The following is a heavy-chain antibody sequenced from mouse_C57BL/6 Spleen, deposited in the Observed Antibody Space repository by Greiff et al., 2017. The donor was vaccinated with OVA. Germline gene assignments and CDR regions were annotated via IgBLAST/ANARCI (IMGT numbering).Heavy chain of an antibody. CDR3: ARRKLLRPYYFDY. J-gene: IGHJ2*01. CDR2: INPNNGGT. V-gene: IGHV1-18*01. D-gene: IGHD1-1*01. Sequence: VQLQQPGAELVKPGASVKMSCKASGYTFTSYWITWVKQSHGKSLEWIGDINPNNGGTIYNQKFKGKATLTVDKSSSTAYMELRSLTSEDTAVYYCARRKLLRPYYFDYWGQGTTLTVSS. CDR1: GYTFTSYW.